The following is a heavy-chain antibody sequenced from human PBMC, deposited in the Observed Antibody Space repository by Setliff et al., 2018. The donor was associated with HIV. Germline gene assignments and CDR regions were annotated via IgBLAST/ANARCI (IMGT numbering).Heavy chain of an antibody. Sequence: PGESLKISCAASGFTFSSYSMNWVRQAPGKGLEWVSYISSSSSYTHYADSVKGRFTISRDNAKNSLYMQMNSLRAADTAVYYCARVESRAAAVALDYWGQGTLVTVSS. CDR2: ISSSSSYT. J-gene: IGHJ4*02. CDR1: GFTFSSYS. CDR3: ARVESRAAAVALDY. D-gene: IGHD6-25*01. V-gene: IGHV3-21*01.